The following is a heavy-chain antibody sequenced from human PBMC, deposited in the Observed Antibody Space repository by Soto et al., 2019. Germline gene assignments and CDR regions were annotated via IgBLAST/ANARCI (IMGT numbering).Heavy chain of an antibody. CDR3: ARALKGYYYSYGMDV. CDR2: INHSGST. Sequence: PSETLSLTCAVYGGSFSGYYWSWIRQPPGKGLEWIGEINHSGSTNYNPSLKSRVTISVDTSKNQFSLKLSSVTAADTAVYYCARALKGYYYSYGMDVWGQGTTVTVSS. V-gene: IGHV4-34*01. J-gene: IGHJ6*02. CDR1: GGSFSGYY.